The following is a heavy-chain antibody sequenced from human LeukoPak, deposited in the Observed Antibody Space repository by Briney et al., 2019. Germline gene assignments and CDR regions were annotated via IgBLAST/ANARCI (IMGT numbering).Heavy chain of an antibody. CDR1: GGSFSGYY. CDR2: INHSGST. J-gene: IGHJ5*02. Sequence: SETLSLTCAVYGGSFSGYYWSGIRKPPGKGLEWIGEINHSGSTNYNPSLKSRVTISVDTSKNQFSLKLSSVTAADTAVYYCARVHYYDSSGYYKNNWFDPWGQGTLVTVSS. D-gene: IGHD3-22*01. CDR3: ARVHYYDSSGYYKNNWFDP. V-gene: IGHV4-34*01.